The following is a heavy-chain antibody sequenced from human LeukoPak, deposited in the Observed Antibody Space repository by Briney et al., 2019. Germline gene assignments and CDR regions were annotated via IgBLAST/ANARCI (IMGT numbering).Heavy chain of an antibody. J-gene: IGHJ4*02. CDR3: AGHIVVVIAPFGYFDY. CDR1: GGSISSSSYY. D-gene: IGHD2-21*01. CDR2: IYYSGST. Sequence: SETLSLTCTVSGGSISSSSYYWGWIRQPPGKGLEWIGSIYYSGSTYYNPSLKSRVTISVDTSKNQFSLRLSSVTAADTAVYYCAGHIVVVIAPFGYFDYWGQGTLVTVSS. V-gene: IGHV4-39*01.